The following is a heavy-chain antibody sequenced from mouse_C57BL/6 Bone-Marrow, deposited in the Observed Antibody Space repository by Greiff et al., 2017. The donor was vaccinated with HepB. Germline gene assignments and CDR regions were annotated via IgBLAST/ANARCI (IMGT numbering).Heavy chain of an antibody. J-gene: IGHJ1*03. D-gene: IGHD1-1*01. CDR1: GYTFTSYG. Sequence: LVESGAELARPGASVKLSCKASGYTFTSYGISWVKQRTGQGLEWIGEIYPRSGNTYYNEKFKGKATLTADKSSSTAYMELRSLTSEDSAVYFCARWDYGDWYFDVWGTGTTVTVSS. V-gene: IGHV1-81*01. CDR2: IYPRSGNT. CDR3: ARWDYGDWYFDV.